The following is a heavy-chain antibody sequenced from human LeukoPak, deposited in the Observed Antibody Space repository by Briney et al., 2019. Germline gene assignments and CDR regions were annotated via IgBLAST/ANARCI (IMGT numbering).Heavy chain of an antibody. J-gene: IGHJ4*02. CDR2: INSAGIST. CDR3: GRDIATAVDY. Sequence: PGGSLRLSCTASGFSFSSYWMHWVRQAPGKGLVWVSRINSAGISTNYADSVKGRFTISRDNAKNTLYRQMNSLRAEDTAIYYCGRDIATAVDYWGLGTLVTVSS. V-gene: IGHV3-74*01. CDR1: GFSFSSYW. D-gene: IGHD6-13*01.